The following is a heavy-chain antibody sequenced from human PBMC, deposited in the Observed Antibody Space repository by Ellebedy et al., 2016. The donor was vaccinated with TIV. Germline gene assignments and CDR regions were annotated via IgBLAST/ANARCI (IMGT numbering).Heavy chain of an antibody. J-gene: IGHJ4*02. CDR2: IYYSGST. D-gene: IGHD3-10*01. Sequence: MPSETLSLTCTVSGGSISSGAFYWTWIRQPPGKGLEWIGNIYYSGSTYYRPSLKSRITISLDTSKKKFSLRRSSVTAADTAVYYCAGDEGGSGSLSYWGQGTLVTVSS. CDR1: GGSISSGAFY. CDR3: AGDEGGSGSLSY. V-gene: IGHV4-31*03.